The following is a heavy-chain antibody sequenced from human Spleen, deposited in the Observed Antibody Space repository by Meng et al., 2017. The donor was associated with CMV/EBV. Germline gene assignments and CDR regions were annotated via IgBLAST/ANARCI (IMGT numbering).Heavy chain of an antibody. V-gene: IGHV4-4*01. CDR3: ARSPGWWSLDY. CDR2: VSHSGTT. J-gene: IGHJ4*02. CDR1: GASITRASAW. D-gene: IGHD2-15*01. Sequence: CAVSGASITRASAWWTWVRQPPGRGLEWIGEVSHSGTTKYIASLRSRVTISIDMIKNHFSLTLTSVTAADTGVYFCARSPGWWSLDYWGQGALVTVSS.